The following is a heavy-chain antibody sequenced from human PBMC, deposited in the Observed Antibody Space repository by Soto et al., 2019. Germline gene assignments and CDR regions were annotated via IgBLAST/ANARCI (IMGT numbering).Heavy chain of an antibody. D-gene: IGHD3-10*01. CDR2: INVYNGNT. J-gene: IGHJ4*02. Sequence: QVQLVQSGAEVKKPGASVKVSCKASGYTFTSYGISWVRQDPGQGLEWRGWINVYNGNTNYAQMRGGRGTLTTDTSTSTAYLDLRSLSSDGTGVSFCARDTSRGEYDYWGQGTLVTVSS. CDR1: GYTFTSYG. V-gene: IGHV1-18*01. CDR3: ARDTSRGEYDY.